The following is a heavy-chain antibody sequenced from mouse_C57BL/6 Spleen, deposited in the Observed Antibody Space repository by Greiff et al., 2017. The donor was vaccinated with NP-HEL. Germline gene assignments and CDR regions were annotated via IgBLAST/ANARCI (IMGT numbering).Heavy chain of an antibody. Sequence: QVQLQQPGAELVMPGASVKLSCKASGYTFTSYWMHWVKQMPGQGLEWIGEIDPSDSYTNYNQKFKGKSTLTVDKSSSTAYMQLSSLTSEDSAVYYCATKAQAAFAYWGQGTLVTVSA. D-gene: IGHD3-2*02. CDR1: GYTFTSYW. CDR2: IDPSDSYT. V-gene: IGHV1-69*01. CDR3: ATKAQAAFAY. J-gene: IGHJ3*01.